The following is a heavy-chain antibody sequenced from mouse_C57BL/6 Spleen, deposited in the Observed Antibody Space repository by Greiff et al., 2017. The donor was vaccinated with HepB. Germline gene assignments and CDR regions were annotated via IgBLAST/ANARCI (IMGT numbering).Heavy chain of an antibody. CDR1: GYTFTDYN. D-gene: IGHD2-1*01. CDR3: ARSGNYPYYAMDY. V-gene: IGHV1-22*01. Sequence: VQLKQSGPELVKPGASVKMSCKASGYTFTDYNMHWVKQSHGKSLEWIGYINPNNGGTSYNQKFKGKATLTVNKSSSTAYMELRSLTSEDSAVYYCARSGNYPYYAMDYWGQGTSVTVSS. CDR2: INPNNGGT. J-gene: IGHJ4*01.